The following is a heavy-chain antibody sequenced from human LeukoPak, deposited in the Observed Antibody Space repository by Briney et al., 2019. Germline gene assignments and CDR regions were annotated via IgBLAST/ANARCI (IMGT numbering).Heavy chain of an antibody. CDR3: ARDRGNYDDY. J-gene: IGHJ4*02. V-gene: IGHV1-3*01. Sequence: GASVKVSCKASGYTLTSYDINWVRQATGQRLEWMGWINAGNGDTKYSQRFQGRVTITRDTSASTAYMELSSLRSEDTAVYYCARDRGNYDDYWGQGTLVTVSS. CDR2: INAGNGDT. CDR1: GYTLTSYD.